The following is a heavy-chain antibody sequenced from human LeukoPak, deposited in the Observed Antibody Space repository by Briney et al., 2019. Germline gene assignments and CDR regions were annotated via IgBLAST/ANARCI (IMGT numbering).Heavy chain of an antibody. CDR1: GFTFDDYA. CDR2: IRWDGGST. V-gene: IGHV3-43D*03. CDR3: AKGSGSYYKYFEY. D-gene: IGHD1-26*01. J-gene: IGHJ4*02. Sequence: QPGGSLRLSCAASGFTFDDYAMHWVRQAPGKGLEWVSLIRWDGGSTYYADSVKGRFTISRDNSKNSLYLQMNSLRAEDTALYYCAKGSGSYYKYFEYWGQGTLVTVSS.